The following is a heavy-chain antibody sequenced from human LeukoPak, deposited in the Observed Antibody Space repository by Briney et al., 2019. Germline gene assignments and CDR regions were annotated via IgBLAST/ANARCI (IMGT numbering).Heavy chain of an antibody. V-gene: IGHV4-34*01. D-gene: IGHD3-10*01. Sequence: SETLSLTCAVYGGSFSGYYWSWIRQPPGKGLEWIGEINHSGSTNYNPSLKSRVTISVDTSKTQFSLKLTSVTAADTAVYYCAKSNGYGLVDIWGQGTMVTVSS. CDR3: AKSNGYGLVDI. CDR2: INHSGST. J-gene: IGHJ3*02. CDR1: GGSFSGYY.